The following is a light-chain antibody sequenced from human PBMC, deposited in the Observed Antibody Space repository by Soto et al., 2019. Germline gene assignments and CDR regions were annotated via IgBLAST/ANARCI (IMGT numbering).Light chain of an antibody. Sequence: QSVLTQPASVSGSPGQSITISCTGSSSDVGAYNYVSWFQQHPGKAPKLIIYEVTNRPSGVSDRFSGSKSGNTASLTISGLQAEDEADYHCGAWDESLNGYVFGTGTKVTVL. CDR3: GAWDESLNGYV. CDR2: EVT. CDR1: SSDVGAYNY. V-gene: IGLV2-14*01. J-gene: IGLJ1*01.